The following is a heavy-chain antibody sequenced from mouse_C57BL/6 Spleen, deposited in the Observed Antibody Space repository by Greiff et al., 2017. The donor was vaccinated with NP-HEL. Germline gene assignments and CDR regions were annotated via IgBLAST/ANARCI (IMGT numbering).Heavy chain of an antibody. Sequence: VQLQQPGAELVRPGTSVKLSCKASGYTFTSYWMHWVKQRPGQGLEWIGVIDPSDSYTNYNQKFKGKATLTVDTSSSTAYMQLSSLTSEDSAVYYCARYYDYEGGYYYAMDYWGQGTSVTVSS. V-gene: IGHV1-59*01. CDR1: GYTFTSYW. J-gene: IGHJ4*01. CDR3: ARYYDYEGGYYYAMDY. D-gene: IGHD2-4*01. CDR2: IDPSDSYT.